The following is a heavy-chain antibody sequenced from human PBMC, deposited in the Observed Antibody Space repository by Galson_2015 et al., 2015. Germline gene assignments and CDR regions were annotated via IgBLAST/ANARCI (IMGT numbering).Heavy chain of an antibody. CDR1: GYTFTGYY. Sequence: CKASGYTFTGYYMHWVRQAPGQGLEWMGRINPNSGGTNYAQKFQGRVTMTRDTSISTAYMELSRLRSDDTVVYYCARARLGGAVAGTFYYYYGMDVWGQGTTVTVS. V-gene: IGHV1-2*05. CDR3: ARARLGGAVAGTFYYYYGMDV. CDR2: INPNSGGT. J-gene: IGHJ6*02. D-gene: IGHD6-19*01.